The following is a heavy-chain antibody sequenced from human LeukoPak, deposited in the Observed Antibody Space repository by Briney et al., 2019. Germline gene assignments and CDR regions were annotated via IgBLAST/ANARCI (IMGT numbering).Heavy chain of an antibody. CDR3: ARGVVAVAATQLPFYYFDY. CDR2: IWYDGSNK. V-gene: IGHV3-33*01. J-gene: IGHJ4*02. D-gene: IGHD2-15*01. Sequence: GGSLRLSCAASGFTFSSYGMYWVRQAPGKGLEWVAVIWYDGSNKYYADSVKGRFTISRDNSKNTLYLQMNSLRAEDTAVYYCARGVVAVAATQLPFYYFDYWGQGTLVTVSS. CDR1: GFTFSSYG.